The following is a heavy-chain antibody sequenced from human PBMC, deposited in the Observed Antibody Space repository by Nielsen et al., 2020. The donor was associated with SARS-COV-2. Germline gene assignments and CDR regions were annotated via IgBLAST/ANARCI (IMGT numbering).Heavy chain of an antibody. D-gene: IGHD2-2*01. Sequence: SETLSLTCTVSGGSISSGGYCWSWIRQHPGKGLEWIGYIYYSGSTYYNPSLKSRVTISVDTSKNQFSLKLSSVTAADTAVYYCARVVGCSSTSCYDYWFDPWGQGTLVTVSS. CDR1: GGSISSGGYC. CDR2: IYYSGST. V-gene: IGHV4-31*03. CDR3: ARVVGCSSTSCYDYWFDP. J-gene: IGHJ5*02.